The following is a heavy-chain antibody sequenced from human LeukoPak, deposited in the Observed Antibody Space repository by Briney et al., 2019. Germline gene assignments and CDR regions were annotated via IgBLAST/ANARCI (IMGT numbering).Heavy chain of an antibody. CDR1: GYSFTDHS. D-gene: IGHD5-24*01. Sequence: GASVKVSCKASGYSFTDHSVHWVRQAPGQGLEWMGTINPSRGGTNYAQRFQGRVTMTRDTSRAQCMGLSSLTSEDTAVYYCARDRSDGFKGVYFDYWGQGTLVTVSS. CDR2: INPSRGGT. J-gene: IGHJ4*02. V-gene: IGHV1-46*01. CDR3: ARDRSDGFKGVYFDY.